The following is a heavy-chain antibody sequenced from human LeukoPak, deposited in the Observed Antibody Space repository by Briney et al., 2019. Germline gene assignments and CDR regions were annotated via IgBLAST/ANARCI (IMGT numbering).Heavy chain of an antibody. CDR1: GGSISSSSYY. V-gene: IGHV4-39*07. CDR3: ARDGEMATISDAFDI. D-gene: IGHD5-24*01. J-gene: IGHJ3*02. Sequence: SETLSLTCTVSGGSISSSSYYWGWIRQPPGKGLEWIGSIYYSGSTYYNPSLKSRVTISVDTSENQFSLKLSSVTAADTAVYYCARDGEMATISDAFDIWGQGTMVTVSS. CDR2: IYYSGST.